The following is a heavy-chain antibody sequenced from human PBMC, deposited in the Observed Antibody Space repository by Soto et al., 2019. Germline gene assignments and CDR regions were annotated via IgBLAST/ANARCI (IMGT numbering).Heavy chain of an antibody. D-gene: IGHD3-3*01. V-gene: IGHV3-15*01. CDR1: GFTFSNDW. CDR3: TTQPILRFLEWSPFDY. J-gene: IGHJ4*02. Sequence: ESGGGLVKPGGSLRLSCAASGFTFSNDWMSWVRQAPGKGLEWVGRIKSKTDGGTTDYAAPVKGRFTISRDDSKNTLYLQLNSLKTEDTAVYYCTTQPILRFLEWSPFDYWGQGTLVTVSS. CDR2: IKSKTDGGTT.